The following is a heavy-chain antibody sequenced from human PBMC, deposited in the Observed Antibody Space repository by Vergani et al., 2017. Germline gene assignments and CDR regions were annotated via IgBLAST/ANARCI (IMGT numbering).Heavy chain of an antibody. CDR2: IYTSGST. J-gene: IGHJ6*02. V-gene: IGHV4-61*02. CDR1: GGSISSGSYY. D-gene: IGHD6-19*01. Sequence: QVQLQESGPGLVKPSQTLSLTCTVSGGSISSGSYYWSWIRQPAGKGLEWIGRIYTSGSTNYNPSLKSRVTISVDTSKNQFSLKLSSVTAADTAVYYCARREQWPPHYYYGMDVWGQGTTVTVSS. CDR3: ARREQWPPHYYYGMDV.